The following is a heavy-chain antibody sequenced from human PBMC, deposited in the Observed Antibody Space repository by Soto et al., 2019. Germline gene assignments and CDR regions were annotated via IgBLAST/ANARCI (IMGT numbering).Heavy chain of an antibody. J-gene: IGHJ6*02. Sequence: QVQLVESGGGVVQPGRSLRLSCAASGFTFRSYAMHWVRQAPGKGLEWVAVISCDGSNKYYADSVKGRFTISRDNSKNTLYLQMNSVRAEDMAVYYCERDAERSLEWLGRGGMEVWGQGTTVTVS. CDR2: ISCDGSNK. V-gene: IGHV3-30-3*01. D-gene: IGHD3-3*01. CDR3: ERDAERSLEWLGRGGMEV. CDR1: GFTFRSYA.